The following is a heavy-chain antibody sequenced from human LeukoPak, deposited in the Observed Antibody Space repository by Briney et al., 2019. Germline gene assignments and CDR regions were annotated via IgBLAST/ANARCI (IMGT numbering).Heavy chain of an antibody. J-gene: IGHJ4*02. Sequence: GGSLRLSCAASGFTFSSYGMHWVRQAPGKGLEWVAVIWYDGSNKYYADSVKGRFTISRDNSKNTLYLQMNSLRAEDTAVYYCARDLRSYYYDSSGYYGAIYFDYWGQGTLVTVSS. CDR2: IWYDGSNK. D-gene: IGHD3-22*01. CDR3: ARDLRSYYYDSSGYYGAIYFDY. V-gene: IGHV3-33*01. CDR1: GFTFSSYG.